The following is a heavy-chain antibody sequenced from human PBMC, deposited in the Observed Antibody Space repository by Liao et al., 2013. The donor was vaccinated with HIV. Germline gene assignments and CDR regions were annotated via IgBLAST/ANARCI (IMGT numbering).Heavy chain of an antibody. CDR3: ARVQWXPAPNWYSDL. CDR2: IFTGMSTTGTA. V-gene: IGHV4-61*02. CDR1: GDLIRRDNYY. J-gene: IGHJ2*01. D-gene: IGHD1-26*01. Sequence: HVQLQESGPGLVKPSQTLSLTCTVSGDLIRRDNYYWTWIRQPAGRGLEWIGHIFTGMSTTGTANYNPSLKSRVSISADTSSNHVSLKLTSVTAADTAVYYCARVQWXPAPNWYSDLWGRGTLVIVSS.